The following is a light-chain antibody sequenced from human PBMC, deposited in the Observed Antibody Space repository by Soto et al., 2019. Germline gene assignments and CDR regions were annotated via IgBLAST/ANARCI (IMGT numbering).Light chain of an antibody. CDR2: DAS. J-gene: IGKJ3*01. Sequence: EIVLTQSPATLSLSPGERATLSCRASQSVSSYLAWYQQKPGQAPRLLIYDASNRATGIPARFSGSGSGRDFTLSSGSLEPEDFGVYYCEQRSKWPPGFTFGPGNKVDIK. V-gene: IGKV3-11*02. CDR3: EQRSKWPPGFT. CDR1: QSVSSY.